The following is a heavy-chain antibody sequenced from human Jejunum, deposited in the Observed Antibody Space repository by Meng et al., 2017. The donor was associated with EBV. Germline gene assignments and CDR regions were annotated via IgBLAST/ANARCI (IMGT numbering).Heavy chain of an antibody. J-gene: IGHJ5*02. CDR2: IRPNSGAT. CDR3: TRAARVFGDYAWFGP. D-gene: IGHD4-17*01. CDR1: GYTFTDYY. Sequence: QVQLVQSGAEVKKSGASVKFSCKAFGYTFTDYYILRVRQVPGQRPEWMGWIRPNSGATNYAQIFQGSVTFTTDTSITTAYMEMSSLRFEDTAVYFCTRAARVFGDYAWFGPWGQGTLVTVSS. V-gene: IGHV1-2*04.